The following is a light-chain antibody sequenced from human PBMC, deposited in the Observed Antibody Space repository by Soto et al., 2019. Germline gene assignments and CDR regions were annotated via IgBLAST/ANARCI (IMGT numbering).Light chain of an antibody. J-gene: IGKJ4*01. V-gene: IGKV3-11*01. CDR3: QHRSNWPPIIT. Sequence: EIVLTQSPATLSLSPGERATLSCRASQSVTTYLAWYQQKPGQAPRLLIYDASNRAPGIPARFSGSGSGTDFTLTVSSLEPEDSALYYCQHRSNWPPIITFGGGTKVDIK. CDR2: DAS. CDR1: QSVTTY.